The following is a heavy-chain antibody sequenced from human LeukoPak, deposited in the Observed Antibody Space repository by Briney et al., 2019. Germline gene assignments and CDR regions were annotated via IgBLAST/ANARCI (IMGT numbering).Heavy chain of an antibody. Sequence: GGSLRLSCAASGFIFSNYGMHWVRQAPGKGLEWVSFIQFDGSNRYYVDSVEGRFTISRDNSKNTLYLQMNSLRAEDTAVYYCAKAAAGSPYYYYMDVWGKGTTVTVSS. J-gene: IGHJ6*03. CDR2: IQFDGSNR. D-gene: IGHD6-13*01. V-gene: IGHV3-30*02. CDR1: GFIFSNYG. CDR3: AKAAAGSPYYYYMDV.